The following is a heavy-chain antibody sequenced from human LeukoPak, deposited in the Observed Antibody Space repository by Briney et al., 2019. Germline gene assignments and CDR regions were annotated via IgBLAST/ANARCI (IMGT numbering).Heavy chain of an antibody. CDR2: ISSSSSYI. J-gene: IGHJ4*02. CDR3: ARDGIQLWSPYYFDY. D-gene: IGHD5-18*01. V-gene: IGHV3-21*01. CDR1: GFTFSSYS. Sequence: GGSLRLSCAASGFTFSSYSMNWVRQAPGKGLEWVSSISSSSSYIYYADSVKGRFTISRDNAKNSLYPQMNSLRAEDTAVYYCARDGIQLWSPYYFDYWGQGTLVTVSS.